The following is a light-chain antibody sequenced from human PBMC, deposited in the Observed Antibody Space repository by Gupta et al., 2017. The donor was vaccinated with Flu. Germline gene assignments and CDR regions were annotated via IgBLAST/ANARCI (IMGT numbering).Light chain of an antibody. J-gene: IGLJ3*02. V-gene: IGLV2-11*01. CDR1: SSDVGGYNY. CDR3: CSYAGSNTWV. CDR2: EVR. Sequence: SALTPPRSVSRSPRQSVTISCTGTSSDVGGYNYLCCYQQHPGKAPRLRIYEVRRRPAGVPNRFSGSKSGNTASLTISGLQAEEEAAYYCCSYAGSNTWVFGGGTKLTVL.